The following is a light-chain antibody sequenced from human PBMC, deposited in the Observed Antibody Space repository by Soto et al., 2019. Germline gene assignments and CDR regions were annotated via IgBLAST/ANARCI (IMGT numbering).Light chain of an antibody. CDR1: SSAVGAYNY. Sequence: QSVLTQPASVSGSPGQSITISCTGTSSAVGAYNYVSWYQQHPDKAPKLMIFEVSDRPSGVSNRFSGSNSGNTASLTISGLQAEDEADYFCSLYTGNSTLVFGGGTKLTVL. V-gene: IGLV2-14*01. J-gene: IGLJ3*02. CDR3: SLYTGNSTLV. CDR2: EVS.